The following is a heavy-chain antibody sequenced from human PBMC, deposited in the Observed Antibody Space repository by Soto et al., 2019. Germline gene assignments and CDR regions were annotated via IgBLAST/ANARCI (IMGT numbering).Heavy chain of an antibody. Sequence: QVQLVESGGGVVQPGRSLRLSCAASGFILRNYAMHWVRQAPGKGLEWVAVISYDGSIKFYVDSVKGRFTISRDNSKNTLYLQMNSLRAEDTAVYYCANGLPGNSLMIVDYWGQGTLVTVSS. CDR3: ANGLPGNSLMIVDY. V-gene: IGHV3-30*18. CDR1: GFILRNYA. CDR2: ISYDGSIK. D-gene: IGHD3-22*01. J-gene: IGHJ4*02.